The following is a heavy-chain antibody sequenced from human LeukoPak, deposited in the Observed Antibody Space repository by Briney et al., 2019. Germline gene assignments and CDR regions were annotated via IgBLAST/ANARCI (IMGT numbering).Heavy chain of an antibody. J-gene: IGHJ4*02. CDR3: AREQGYYSVTGY. V-gene: IGHV3-74*01. Sequence: PGGSLRFSCAASGFTFSRYWMHWVRQAPGKGPVWVSRIRSDGSSTDYADSVKGRFTISRDNAKNTLYLQMNSLRAEDTAVYYCAREQGYYSVTGYWGQGTQVIVSS. CDR2: IRSDGSST. CDR1: GFTFSRYW. D-gene: IGHD3-22*01.